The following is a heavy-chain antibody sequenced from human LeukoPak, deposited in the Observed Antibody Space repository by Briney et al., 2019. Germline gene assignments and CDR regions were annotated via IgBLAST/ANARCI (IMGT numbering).Heavy chain of an antibody. CDR1: GGSISSSY. J-gene: IGHJ5*02. V-gene: IGHV4-59*08. D-gene: IGHD3-16*01. CDR3: ARRSQENGVITANNWFDP. Sequence: PSETLSLTCTVSGGSISSSYWGWIRQPPGKGLECIGYIYYSGSTNYNPSLKSRVTISVDTSKNQFSLKLTSVTAADTAVYYCARRSQENGVITANNWFDPWGEGALVTVSS. CDR2: IYYSGST.